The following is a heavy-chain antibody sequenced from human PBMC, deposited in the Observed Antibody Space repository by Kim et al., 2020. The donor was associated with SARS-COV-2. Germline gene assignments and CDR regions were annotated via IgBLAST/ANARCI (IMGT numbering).Heavy chain of an antibody. CDR3: ARYVDTAMVTRPPYYGMDV. CDR1: GFTFDDYG. Sequence: GGSLRLSCAASGFTFDDYGMSWVRQAPGKGLEWVSGINWNGGSTGYADSVKGRFTISRDNAKNSLYLQMNSLRAEDTALYHCARYVDTAMVTRPPYYGMDVWGQGTTVTVSS. D-gene: IGHD5-18*01. V-gene: IGHV3-20*01. CDR2: INWNGGST. J-gene: IGHJ6*02.